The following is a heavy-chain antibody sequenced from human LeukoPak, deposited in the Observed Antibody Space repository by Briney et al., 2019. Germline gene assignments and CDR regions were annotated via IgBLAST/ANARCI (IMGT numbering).Heavy chain of an antibody. Sequence: GGSLRLSCAASGFTFSSYAMSWVRQAPGKGLEGVSAISGSGGSTHYADSVKGRFTISRDNSKNTLYLQMNCLRAEDTAVYYCARDLSGVTGYTYGRGIDYWGQGTLVTVSS. CDR2: ISGSGGST. J-gene: IGHJ4*02. CDR3: ARDLSGVTGYTYGRGIDY. V-gene: IGHV3-23*01. D-gene: IGHD5-18*01. CDR1: GFTFSSYA.